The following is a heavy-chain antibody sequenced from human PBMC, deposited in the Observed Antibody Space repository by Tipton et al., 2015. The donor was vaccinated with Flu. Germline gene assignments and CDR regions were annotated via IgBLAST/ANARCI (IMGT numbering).Heavy chain of an antibody. CDR3: AKEGIRYFDSANYGTDV. CDR2: MSGSGAYI. J-gene: IGHJ6*02. CDR1: GFTFGDFA. Sequence: SLRLSCAASGFTFGDFAMNWVRQAPGKGLEWVSGMSGSGAYIHYLESVKGRFTISRDNSKNILYLQMNSLRAEDTAVYYCAKEGIRYFDSANYGTDVWGQGTTVTVSS. D-gene: IGHD3-9*01. V-gene: IGHV3-23*01.